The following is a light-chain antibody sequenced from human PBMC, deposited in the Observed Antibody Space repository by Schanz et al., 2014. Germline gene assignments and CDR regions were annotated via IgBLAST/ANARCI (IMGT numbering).Light chain of an antibody. J-gene: IGLJ2*01. Sequence: QPVLTQSPSASASLGSSVKLTCALSSGHSTYIIAWHQQQPGKAPRYLMNLERSGRYNKGSGVPDRFSGSSSGADRFLTISNLQSEDEADYYCQTWGTDIFVVIGGGTKLTVL. CDR1: SGHSTYI. CDR3: QTWGTDIFVV. CDR2: LERSGRY. V-gene: IGLV4-60*03.